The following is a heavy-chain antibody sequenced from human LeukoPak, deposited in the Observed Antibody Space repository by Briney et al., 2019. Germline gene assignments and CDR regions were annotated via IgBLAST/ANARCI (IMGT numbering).Heavy chain of an antibody. V-gene: IGHV3-30*02. CDR2: IRYDGSNK. D-gene: IGHD3-22*01. J-gene: IGHJ3*02. CDR3: AKDVYLLQYPTSNGDDAFDI. CDR1: GFTFSSCG. Sequence: GGSLRLSCAASGFTFSSCGMHWVRQAPGKGLEWVAFIRYDGSNKYYADSVKGRFTISRDNSKNTLYLQMNSLRAEDTAVYYCAKDVYLLQYPTSNGDDAFDIWGQGTMVTVSS.